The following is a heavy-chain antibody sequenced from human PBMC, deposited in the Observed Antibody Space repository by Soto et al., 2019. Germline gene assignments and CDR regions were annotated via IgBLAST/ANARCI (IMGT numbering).Heavy chain of an antibody. CDR3: ARMIFGRNVYYFDY. D-gene: IGHD3-3*01. Sequence: KFQGRVTITRDTSASTAYMELSSLRSVDTATYYCARMIFGRNVYYFDYWGRGTLVTVSS. V-gene: IGHV1-3*01. J-gene: IGHJ4*02.